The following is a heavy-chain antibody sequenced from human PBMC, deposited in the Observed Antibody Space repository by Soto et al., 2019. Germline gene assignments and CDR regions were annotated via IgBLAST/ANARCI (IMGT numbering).Heavy chain of an antibody. J-gene: IGHJ4*02. CDR3: ARDYDFWSGYYHGHFDY. V-gene: IGHV3-7*01. Sequence: GGSLRLSCAASGFTFSSYWMSWVRQAPGKGLEWVANIKQDGSEKYYVDSVKGRFTISRDNAKNSLYLQMNSRRAEDTAVYYCARDYDFWSGYYHGHFDYWGQGTLVTVSS. D-gene: IGHD3-3*01. CDR2: IKQDGSEK. CDR1: GFTFSSYW.